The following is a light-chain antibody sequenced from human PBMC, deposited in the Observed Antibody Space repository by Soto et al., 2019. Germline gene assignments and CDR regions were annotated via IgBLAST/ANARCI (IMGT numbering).Light chain of an antibody. CDR1: QSVSSN. V-gene: IGKV3-20*01. J-gene: IGKJ4*01. CDR2: GAS. CDR3: QQYGSSLPLT. Sequence: EIVMTQPPATLSVSPGERATLSCRASQSVSSNLAWYQQKPGQAPRLLIYGASRRATGIPDRFSGSGSGTDFTLTISRLEPEDFAVYNCQQYGSSLPLTFGGGTKVDIK.